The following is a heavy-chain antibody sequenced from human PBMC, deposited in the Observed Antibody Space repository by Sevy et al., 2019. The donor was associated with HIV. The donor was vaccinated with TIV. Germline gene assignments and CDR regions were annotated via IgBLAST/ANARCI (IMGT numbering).Heavy chain of an antibody. CDR3: ARDLGFVTSGYFDY. J-gene: IGHJ4*02. CDR2: IIPIFGTA. Sequence: ASVKVSCKASGGTFSSYAISWVRQAPGQGLEWMGRIIPIFGTANYAQRFQGRVTITADESTSTAYMELSSLRSEDTAVYYCARDLGFVTSGYFDYWGQGTLVTVSS. D-gene: IGHD3-10*01. V-gene: IGHV1-69*13. CDR1: GGTFSSYA.